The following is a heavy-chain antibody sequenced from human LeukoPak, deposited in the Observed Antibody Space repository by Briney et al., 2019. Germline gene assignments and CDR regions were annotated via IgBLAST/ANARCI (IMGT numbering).Heavy chain of an antibody. CDR3: ARPVVTAIHCYFDY. J-gene: IGHJ4*02. V-gene: IGHV4-39*01. Sequence: SETLSLNCTVSGCSISSSNYYWGWIRQPPGKGLEWIGSIYYSRNTFNNPSLKTRVTLSIATSNNQFFRKLSSVTTADSSLYYCARPVVTAIHCYFDYWGQGTRVTVSS. CDR1: GCSISSSNYY. D-gene: IGHD2-21*02. CDR2: IYYSRNT.